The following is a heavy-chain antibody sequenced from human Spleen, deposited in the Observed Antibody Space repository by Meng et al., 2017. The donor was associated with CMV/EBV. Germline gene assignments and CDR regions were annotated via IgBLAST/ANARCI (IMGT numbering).Heavy chain of an antibody. D-gene: IGHD6-13*01. V-gene: IGHV1-18*01. Sequence: QCHVGQCGVKAKTPGASVKVSCKASGYTFTRYGISWVRQATGQGLEWLGWISAYNSNTNSAQKLQGRDTMTTDTSTITAYMELRGLRSDDKAVYYCARGGYSSSWGENWFDPWGQGTLVTVSS. CDR2: ISAYNSNT. J-gene: IGHJ5*02. CDR1: GYTFTRYG. CDR3: ARGGYSSSWGENWFDP.